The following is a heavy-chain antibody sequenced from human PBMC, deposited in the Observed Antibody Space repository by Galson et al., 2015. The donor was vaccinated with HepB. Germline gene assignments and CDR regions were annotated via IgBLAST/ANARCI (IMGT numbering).Heavy chain of an antibody. Sequence: SLRLSCAASGFTFSSYSMNWVRQTPGKGLEWVSYISSSSSYKYYADSMKGRFTISRDNAKNSLYLQMNSLRAEDTAVYFCAREMPSDDGFDSWGQGTLVTVSS. D-gene: IGHD1-1*01. V-gene: IGHV3-21*01. CDR3: AREMPSDDGFDS. CDR1: GFTFSSYS. CDR2: ISSSSSYK. J-gene: IGHJ4*02.